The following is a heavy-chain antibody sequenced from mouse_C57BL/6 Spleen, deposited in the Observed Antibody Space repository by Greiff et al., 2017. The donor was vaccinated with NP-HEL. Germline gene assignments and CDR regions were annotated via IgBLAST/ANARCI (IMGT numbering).Heavy chain of an antibody. V-gene: IGHV14-2*01. CDR1: GFNIKDYY. Sequence: VQLQQSGAELVKPGASVKLSCTASGFNIKDYYMHWVKQRPEQGLEWIGRIDPEDGDTKYAPKFQGKATITADTSSNTAYLQLSSLTSEDTAVYYCARSEDYYGSSSYYYAMDYWGQGTSVTVSS. CDR2: IDPEDGDT. CDR3: ARSEDYYGSSSYYYAMDY. D-gene: IGHD1-1*01. J-gene: IGHJ4*01.